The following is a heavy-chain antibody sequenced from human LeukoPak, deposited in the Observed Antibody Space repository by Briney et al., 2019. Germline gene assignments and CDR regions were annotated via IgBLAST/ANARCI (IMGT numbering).Heavy chain of an antibody. V-gene: IGHV4-4*02. CDR2: IYYSGST. CDR1: GGSISSSNW. Sequence: SGTLSLTCAVSGGSISSSNWWSWIRQPPGKGLEWIGYIYYSGSTNYNPSLKSRVTISVDTSKNQFSLKLSSVTAADTAVYYCARGGYSSSWYLNWFDPWGQGTLVTVSS. J-gene: IGHJ5*02. CDR3: ARGGYSSSWYLNWFDP. D-gene: IGHD6-13*01.